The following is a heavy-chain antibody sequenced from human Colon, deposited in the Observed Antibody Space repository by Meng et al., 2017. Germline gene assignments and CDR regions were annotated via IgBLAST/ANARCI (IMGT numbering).Heavy chain of an antibody. Sequence: QVELLEAGPGLVQPSQTLSLTCTVSGGSISSGDYYWSWSRQPPGKGLEWIGYIYYSGSTYSNASLKSRVTISIDRSKNQFSLKLSSVTAADTAVYYCARDRKHYGERGWFDPWGQGTLVTVSS. V-gene: IGHV4-30-4*01. CDR3: ARDRKHYGERGWFDP. CDR2: IYYSGST. CDR1: GGSISSGDYY. D-gene: IGHD4-17*01. J-gene: IGHJ5*02.